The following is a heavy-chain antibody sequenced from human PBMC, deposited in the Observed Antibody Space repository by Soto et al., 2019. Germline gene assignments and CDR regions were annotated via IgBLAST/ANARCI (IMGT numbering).Heavy chain of an antibody. J-gene: IGHJ6*02. CDR3: AKGGSRMWDGMDV. V-gene: IGHV3-30*18. D-gene: IGHD2-15*01. CDR2: ISYDGSNK. Sequence: LSLSCAASGFTFSSYGMHWVRQAPGKGLEWVAVISYDGSNKYYADSVKGRFTISRDNSKNTLYLQMNSQRAEETAVYYCAKGGSRMWDGMDVWGQGTTVTVSS. CDR1: GFTFSSYG.